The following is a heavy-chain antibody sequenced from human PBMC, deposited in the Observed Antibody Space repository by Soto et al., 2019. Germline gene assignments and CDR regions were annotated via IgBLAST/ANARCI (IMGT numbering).Heavy chain of an antibody. J-gene: IGHJ6*03. Sequence: SETLSLTCTVSGGSISSYYWSWIRQPPGKGLEWIGYIYYSGSTNYNPSLKSRVTISVDTSKNQFSLKLSSVTAADTAVYYCARLSRDPPDYYYYYMDVWGKGTTVTVSS. CDR2: IYYSGST. D-gene: IGHD2-21*02. CDR1: GGSISSYY. CDR3: ARLSRDPPDYYYYYMDV. V-gene: IGHV4-59*08.